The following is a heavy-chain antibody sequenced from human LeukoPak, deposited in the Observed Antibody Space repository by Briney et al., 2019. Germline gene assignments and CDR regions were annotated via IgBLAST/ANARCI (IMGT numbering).Heavy chain of an antibody. Sequence: GASVKVSCKASGYTFTGYYMHWVRQAPGQGLEWMGWINPNSGGTNYAQKFQGRVTMTRDTSISTAYMELSRLRSDDTAVYYCARPLSRTSWQNYDCWRKNYYYGMDVWGQGTTVTVSS. V-gene: IGHV1-2*02. CDR1: GYTFTGYY. D-gene: IGHD3-3*01. CDR2: INPNSGGT. J-gene: IGHJ6*02. CDR3: ARPLSRTSWQNYDCWRKNYYYGMDV.